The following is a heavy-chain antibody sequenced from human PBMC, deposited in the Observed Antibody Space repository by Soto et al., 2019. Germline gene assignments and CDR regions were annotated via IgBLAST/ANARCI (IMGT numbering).Heavy chain of an antibody. J-gene: IGHJ4*02. CDR2: IKSRHDGGTT. D-gene: IGHD1-1*01. CDR1: GFTFSSAW. V-gene: IGHV3-15*07. CDR3: AADLPNDNYPMDY. Sequence: EVQLVESGGGLVEPGGSLRLSCAASGFTFSSAWMNWVRQAPGKGLEWVGLIKSRHDGGTTDYAAPVKGRFSISRDDSRNTLYLQMNSLITEDTAVYYCAADLPNDNYPMDYWGQRTLVTVSS.